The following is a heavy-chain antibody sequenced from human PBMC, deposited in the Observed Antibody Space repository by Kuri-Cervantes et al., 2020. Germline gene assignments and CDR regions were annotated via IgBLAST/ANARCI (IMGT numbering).Heavy chain of an antibody. CDR3: ASQPTVTTGGFDP. CDR1: GGSISSGDYY. CDR2: IYYSGST. V-gene: IGHV4-30-4*01. D-gene: IGHD4-17*01. J-gene: IGHJ5*02. Sequence: SETLSLTCTVSGGSISSGDYYWSWIRQPPGKGLEWIGYIYYSGSTYYNPSLKSRVTISVDTSKNQFSLKLSSVTAADTAVYYCASQPTVTTGGFDPWGQGTLVTVSS.